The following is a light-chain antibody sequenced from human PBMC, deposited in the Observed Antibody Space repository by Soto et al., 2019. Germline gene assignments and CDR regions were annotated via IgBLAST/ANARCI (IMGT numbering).Light chain of an antibody. Sequence: EMVVTQAPGTLSLYPGERATLSCRASQSVSSSYLAWYQQKPGQAPRLLIYGASSRATGIPDRFSGSGSGTDFTLTISRLEPEDFAVYYCQQYGSSPPITFGQGTRLEIK. CDR3: QQYGSSPPIT. V-gene: IGKV3-20*01. CDR1: QSVSSSY. J-gene: IGKJ5*01. CDR2: GAS.